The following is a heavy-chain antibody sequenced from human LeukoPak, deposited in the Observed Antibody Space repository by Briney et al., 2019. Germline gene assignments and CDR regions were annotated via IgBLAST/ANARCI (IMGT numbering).Heavy chain of an antibody. D-gene: IGHD3-9*01. CDR3: ARDQGGIGYDILTAGFGMDV. Sequence: GGSLRLSCAASGFTVSSNYMSWVRQAPGKGLEWVSVIYSGGSTYYADSVKGRFTISRDNSTNTLHLQMNTLRAEDTAVYYCARDQGGIGYDILTAGFGMDVWGQGTTVTVSS. V-gene: IGHV3-53*01. CDR1: GFTVSSNY. J-gene: IGHJ6*02. CDR2: IYSGGST.